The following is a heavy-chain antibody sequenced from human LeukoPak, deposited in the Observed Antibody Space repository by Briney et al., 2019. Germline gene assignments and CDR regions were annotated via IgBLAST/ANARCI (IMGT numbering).Heavy chain of an antibody. J-gene: IGHJ4*02. Sequence: GASVKVSCKASGYTFTVYYIHWVRQAPGQGLEWMGRINPNSGGTNYAQKFQGRVTMTRDTSISIVYMELSRLSSDDSAVYYCARGGPYYYDSSGYYIGYWGQGTLVTVSS. CDR3: ARGGPYYYDSSGYYIGY. CDR1: GYTFTVYY. D-gene: IGHD3-22*01. V-gene: IGHV1-2*06. CDR2: INPNSGGT.